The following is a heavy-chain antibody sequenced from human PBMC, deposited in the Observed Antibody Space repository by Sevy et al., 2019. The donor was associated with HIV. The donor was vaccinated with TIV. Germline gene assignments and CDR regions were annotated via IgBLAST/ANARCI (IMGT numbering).Heavy chain of an antibody. Sequence: GGSLRLSCAASGFTFSSYSMNWVRQAPGKGQEWVSYISSSSSTIYYADSVKGRFTISRDNAKNSLYLQMNSLRDEDTAVYYCASDLVVVAAFDDAFDIWGQGTMVTV. J-gene: IGHJ3*02. CDR3: ASDLVVVAAFDDAFDI. CDR2: ISSSSSTI. D-gene: IGHD2-15*01. V-gene: IGHV3-48*02. CDR1: GFTFSSYS.